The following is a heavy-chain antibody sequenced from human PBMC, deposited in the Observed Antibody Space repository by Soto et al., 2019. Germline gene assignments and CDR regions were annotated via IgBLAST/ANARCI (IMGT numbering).Heavy chain of an antibody. CDR3: ASRPGRPGFNDY. CDR1: GGSISSSSYY. CDR2: IYYSGST. J-gene: IGHJ4*02. Sequence: QLQLQESGPGLVKPSETLSLTCTVSGGSISSSSYYWGWIRQPPGKGLEWIGGIYYSGSTYYNPSLKSRVTISVDTSKNQFSLKLSSVTAADTAVYYCASRPGRPGFNDYWGQGTLVTVSS. V-gene: IGHV4-39*01. D-gene: IGHD3-10*01.